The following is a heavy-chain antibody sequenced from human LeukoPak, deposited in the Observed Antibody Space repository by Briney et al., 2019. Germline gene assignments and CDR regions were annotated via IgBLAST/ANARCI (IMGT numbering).Heavy chain of an antibody. CDR2: IYYSGST. V-gene: IGHV4-59*01. J-gene: IGHJ4*02. CDR3: ARNYYGSGSYSSFDY. D-gene: IGHD3-10*01. Sequence: SETLSLTCAVYGGSFSGYYWSWIRQPPGKGLEWIGYIYYSGSTNYNPSLKSRVTISVDTSKNQFSLKLSSVTAADTAVYYCARNYYGSGSYSSFDYWGQGTLVTVSS. CDR1: GGSFSGYY.